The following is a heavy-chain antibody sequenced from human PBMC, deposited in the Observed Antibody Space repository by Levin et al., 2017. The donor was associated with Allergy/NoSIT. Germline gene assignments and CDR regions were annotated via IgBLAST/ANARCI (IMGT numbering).Heavy chain of an antibody. Sequence: ASVKVSCKASGYSFTDYYLHWVRQAPGQGLEWMGWINPNNGDTNYAQKFQGRVIMTRDTSISTACMEMSRLTSDDTALYYCTGGHGGLDPWGPGTLVTVSS. CDR2: INPNNGDT. V-gene: IGHV1-2*02. D-gene: IGHD3-16*01. J-gene: IGHJ5*02. CDR1: GYSFTDYY. CDR3: TGGHGGLDP.